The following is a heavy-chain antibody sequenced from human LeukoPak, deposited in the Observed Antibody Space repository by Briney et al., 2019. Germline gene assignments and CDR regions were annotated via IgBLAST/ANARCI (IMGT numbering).Heavy chain of an antibody. CDR1: GGSISSYY. J-gene: IGHJ4*02. CDR3: ARHLVSSWYFFDY. D-gene: IGHD6-13*01. V-gene: IGHV4-59*08. CDR2: IYYSGST. Sequence: SETLSLTCTVSGGSISSYYWSWIRQPPGKGLEWIGYIYYSGSTNYNPSLKSRVTISVDTSKNQFSLKLSSVTAADTAVYYCARHLVSSWYFFDYWGQGTLVTVSS.